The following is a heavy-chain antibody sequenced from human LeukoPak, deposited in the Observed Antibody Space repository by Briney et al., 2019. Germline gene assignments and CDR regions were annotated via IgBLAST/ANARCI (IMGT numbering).Heavy chain of an antibody. CDR3: AKISSGWYYFPLLGY. J-gene: IGHJ4*02. Sequence: GASVKVSCRASGYTFIAYYMHWVRQAPGQGLEWMGWMNPNSGNTGYAQKFQGRVTMTRNTSISTAYMELSSLRSEDTAVYYCAKISSGWYYFPLLGYWGQGTLVTVSS. V-gene: IGHV1-8*02. CDR2: MNPNSGNT. CDR1: GYTFIAYY. D-gene: IGHD6-19*01.